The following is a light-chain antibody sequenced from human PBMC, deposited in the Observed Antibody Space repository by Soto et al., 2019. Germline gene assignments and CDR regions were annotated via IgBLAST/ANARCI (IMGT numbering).Light chain of an antibody. CDR2: EVS. CDR1: SSDIGAYDY. V-gene: IGLV2-14*01. J-gene: IGLJ1*01. CDR3: SSYTTRGTLNYV. Sequence: QSVLTQPASVSASPGQSITISCTGTSSDIGAYDYVPWYQQHPGKAPKLMIYEVSHRPSGISHRFSASKSGNTASLTISGLQAEDEADYYCSSYTTRGTLNYVFGSGTKVTVL.